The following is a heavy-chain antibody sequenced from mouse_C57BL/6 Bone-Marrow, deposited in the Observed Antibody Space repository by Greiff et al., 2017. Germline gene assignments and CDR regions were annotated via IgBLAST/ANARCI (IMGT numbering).Heavy chain of an antibody. CDR1: GFTFTDYY. CDR2: IRNKANGYTT. J-gene: IGHJ4*01. CDR3: SRYDCAMDY. Sequence: EVKLVESGGGLVQPGGSLSLSCAASGFTFTDYYMSWVRQRPGQALEWLGFIRNKANGYTTEYTASVKGRFTISRDNSQNFLYLQMNALSAEDSATYYFSRYDCAMDYWGQGTSVTVSS. V-gene: IGHV7-3*01.